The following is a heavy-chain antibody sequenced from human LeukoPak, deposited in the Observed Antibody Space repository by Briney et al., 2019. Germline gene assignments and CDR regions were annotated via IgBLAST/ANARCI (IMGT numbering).Heavy chain of an antibody. Sequence: ASVKVSCKASGYTLTNFYMHWVRQAPGQGPEWMGIINPSGGGTSYAQKFQGRVTMPRDTSTSTVYMELSSLTSEDTAIYYCARIGGYGIFDYWGQGTLVTVSP. J-gene: IGHJ4*02. CDR2: INPSGGGT. CDR3: ARIGGYGIFDY. CDR1: GYTLTNFY. V-gene: IGHV1-46*01. D-gene: IGHD6-25*01.